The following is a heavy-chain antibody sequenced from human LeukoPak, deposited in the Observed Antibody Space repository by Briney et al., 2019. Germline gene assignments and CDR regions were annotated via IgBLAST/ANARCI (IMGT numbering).Heavy chain of an antibody. J-gene: IGHJ6*02. V-gene: IGHV3-23*01. CDR3: ARDPHPDPYYYYGMDV. CDR1: GFTFSSYA. CDR2: ISGSGGST. Sequence: PGGSLRLSCAASGFTFSSYAMSWVRQAPGKGLEWVSAISGSGGSTYYADSVKGRFTISRDNSKNTLYLQMNSLRAEDTAVYYCARDPHPDPYYYYGMDVWGQGTTVTVSS.